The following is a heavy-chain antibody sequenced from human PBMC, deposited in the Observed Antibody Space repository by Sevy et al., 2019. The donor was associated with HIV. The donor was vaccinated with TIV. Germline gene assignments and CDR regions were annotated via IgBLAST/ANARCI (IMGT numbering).Heavy chain of an antibody. V-gene: IGHV3-21*01. Sequence: GGSLRLSCAASGFTFSSYSMNWVRQAPGKGLEWVSSISSSSSSYIYYADSVQGRFTISRDNAKNSLYLQINSLRAEDTAVYYCARAKAVRGVIITPFDYWGQGTLVTVSS. CDR2: ISSSSSSYI. D-gene: IGHD3-10*01. CDR1: GFTFSSYS. J-gene: IGHJ4*02. CDR3: ARAKAVRGVIITPFDY.